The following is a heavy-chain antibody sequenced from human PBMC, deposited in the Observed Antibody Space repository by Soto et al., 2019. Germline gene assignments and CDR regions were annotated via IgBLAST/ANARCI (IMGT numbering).Heavy chain of an antibody. V-gene: IGHV1-24*01. CDR1: GYTLTELS. CDR2: FDPEDAEI. D-gene: IGHD3-22*01. J-gene: IGHJ6*02. Sequence: ASVKVSGKVSGYTLTELSIHWVRQAPGKGLEWMGGFDPEDAEIIYAQKFQGRVTMTEDTSTDTAYMELSSLRSEDTAVYYCAGITMIVVGAYGMDVWGQGTTVTVSS. CDR3: AGITMIVVGAYGMDV.